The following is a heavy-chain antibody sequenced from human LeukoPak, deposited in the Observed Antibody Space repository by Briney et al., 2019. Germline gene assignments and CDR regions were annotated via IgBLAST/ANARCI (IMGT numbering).Heavy chain of an antibody. V-gene: IGHV4-59*08. CDR3: ARHGKGYYDSSGDDWFDP. CDR1: GGSISSYY. J-gene: IGHJ5*02. CDR2: IYYSGST. Sequence: SETLSLTCTVSGGSISSYYWSRIRQPPGKGLEWIGYIYYSGSTNYNPSLKSRVTISVDTSKNQFSLKLSSVTAADTAVYYCARHGKGYYDSSGDDWFDPWGQGTLVTVSS. D-gene: IGHD3-22*01.